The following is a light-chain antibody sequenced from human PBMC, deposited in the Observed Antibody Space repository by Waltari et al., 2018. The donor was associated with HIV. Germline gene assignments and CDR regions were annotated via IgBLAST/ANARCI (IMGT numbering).Light chain of an antibody. V-gene: IGLV3-21*02. CDR2: DDT. J-gene: IGLJ2*01. Sequence: SYVLTQPPSVSVAPGQTARISCVGNNIGSNSVQWYQQRPGQAPILVGYDDTERPSGIPERISGSNSGNTASLTVSGLQAEDEADYFCSSYSGSNTLVFGGGTKLTVL. CDR3: SSYSGSNTLV. CDR1: NIGSNS.